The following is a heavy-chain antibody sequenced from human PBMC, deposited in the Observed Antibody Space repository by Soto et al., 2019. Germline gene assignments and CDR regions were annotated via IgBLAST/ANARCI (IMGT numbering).Heavy chain of an antibody. D-gene: IGHD2-2*01. CDR1: GGSISSGCYY. J-gene: IGHJ5*02. V-gene: IGHV4-31*03. CDR2: IYYSGST. Sequence: SETLSLTGTVSGGSISSGCYYWSWIRQHPGKGLEWIGYIYYSGSTYYNPSLKSRVTISVDTSKNQFSLKLSSVTAAGTAVYYCWRDRYCSSTSCYRRGLGWFDPLGQGTLVTFSS. CDR3: WRDRYCSSTSCYRRGLGWFDP.